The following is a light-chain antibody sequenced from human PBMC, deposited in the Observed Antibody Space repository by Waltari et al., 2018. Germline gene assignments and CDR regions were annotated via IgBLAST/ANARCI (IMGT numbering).Light chain of an antibody. CDR2: GAS. CDR1: QSVSSSY. Sequence: EIVLTQSPGPLSLSPGERATLSCRASQSVSSSYLAWYQQIPGQAPRLLIYGASSRATGIPDRVSGSGAGTDFTLTINRLEPEDFAVDYCQQYGSSRTFGGGTKVEIK. CDR3: QQYGSSRT. V-gene: IGKV3-20*01. J-gene: IGKJ4*01.